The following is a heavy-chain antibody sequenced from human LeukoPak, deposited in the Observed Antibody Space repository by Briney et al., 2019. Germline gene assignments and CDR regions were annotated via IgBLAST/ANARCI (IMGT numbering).Heavy chain of an antibody. D-gene: IGHD3-10*01. V-gene: IGHV1-2*02. CDR3: ARNLWFGESSDAFDM. CDR2: INPNSGGT. CDR1: GYTFTGYY. Sequence: ASVKVSCKPSGYTFTGYYIHWVRQAPGLGLEWMGCINPNSGGTNYAQKFQGRVTMTRDTSISAAYMELSRLTFDDTAMYYCARNLWFGESSDAFDMWGQGTMVTVSS. J-gene: IGHJ3*02.